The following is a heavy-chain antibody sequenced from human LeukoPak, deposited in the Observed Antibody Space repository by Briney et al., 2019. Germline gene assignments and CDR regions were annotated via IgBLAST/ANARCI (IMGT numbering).Heavy chain of an antibody. J-gene: IGHJ6*03. V-gene: IGHV4-34*01. CDR3: ARGAAVAGRTRKVYYYMDV. Sequence: SETLSLTCAVYGGSFSCYYWSWIRQPPGKGLEWIGEINHSGSTNYNPSLKSRVTISVDTSKNQFSLKLSSVPAADTAVYYCARGAAVAGRTRKVYYYMDVWGKGTTVTVSS. D-gene: IGHD6-19*01. CDR2: INHSGST. CDR1: GGSFSCYY.